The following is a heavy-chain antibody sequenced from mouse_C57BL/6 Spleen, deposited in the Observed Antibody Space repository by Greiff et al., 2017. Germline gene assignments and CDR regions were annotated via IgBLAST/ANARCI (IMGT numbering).Heavy chain of an antibody. V-gene: IGHV1-54*01. CDR2: INPGSGGT. CDR1: GYAFTNYL. D-gene: IGHD3-1*01. Sequence: VQLKESGAELVRPGTSVKVSCKASGYAFTNYLIEWVKQRPGQGLEWIGVINPGSGGTNYNEKFKGKATLTADKSSSTAYMQLSSLTSEDSAVYFCARGLYFDYWGQGTTLTVSS. J-gene: IGHJ2*01. CDR3: ARGLYFDY.